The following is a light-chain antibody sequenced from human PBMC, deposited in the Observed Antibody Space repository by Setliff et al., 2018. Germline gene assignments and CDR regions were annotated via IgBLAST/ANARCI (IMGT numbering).Light chain of an antibody. J-gene: IGLJ1*01. CDR1: SSDVGNYDR. CDR3: SSYTSRSTYI. CDR2: EVS. V-gene: IGLV2-18*02. Sequence: ALTQPPSVSGSPGQSVTISCTGTSSDVGNYDRASWYQQAPGTAPKLMIYEVSSRPSVVPDRFSGSKSGNTASLTISGLQADDEADYYCSSYTSRSTYIFGTGTKVTVL.